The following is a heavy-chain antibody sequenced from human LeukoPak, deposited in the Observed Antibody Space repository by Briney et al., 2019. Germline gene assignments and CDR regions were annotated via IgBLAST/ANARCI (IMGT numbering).Heavy chain of an antibody. Sequence: WASVKVSCKASGGTFSSYAISWVRQAPGQGLEWMGGIIPIFGTANYAQKFQGRVTITADESTSTAYMELSSLGSEDTAVYYCATQLRPMVRGVNTPPDDYWGQGTLVTVSS. CDR1: GGTFSSYA. CDR2: IIPIFGTA. J-gene: IGHJ4*02. D-gene: IGHD3-10*01. CDR3: ATQLRPMVRGVNTPPDDY. V-gene: IGHV1-69*13.